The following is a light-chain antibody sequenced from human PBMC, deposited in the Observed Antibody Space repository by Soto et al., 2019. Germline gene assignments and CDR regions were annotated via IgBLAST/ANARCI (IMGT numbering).Light chain of an antibody. Sequence: EIVLTQSPGTLSLSPWERATLSCRASQTVSSNCLAWYQHKPGQAPRLLISGASSRATGIPDRFSGSGSGTDFTLTVSRLETEDFAVYYCQQYGSSPTFGQGTKLEIK. CDR3: QQYGSSPT. V-gene: IGKV3-20*01. CDR1: QTVSSNC. J-gene: IGKJ2*01. CDR2: GAS.